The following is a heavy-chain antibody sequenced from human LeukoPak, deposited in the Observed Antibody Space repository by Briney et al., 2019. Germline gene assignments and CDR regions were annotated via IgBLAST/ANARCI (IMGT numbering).Heavy chain of an antibody. V-gene: IGHV5-51*01. D-gene: IGHD4-11*01. CDR3: ARHVGLYSDFDY. J-gene: IGHJ4*02. Sequence: GESLQISCQGSGYNFPIYWIAWVRQVPGKGLECMGIIYPGDSDTRYSPSFQGQVTISADESKRTAYLQWTSLKASDTAIYYCARHVGLYSDFDYWGQGTPVTASS. CDR1: GYNFPIYW. CDR2: IYPGDSDT.